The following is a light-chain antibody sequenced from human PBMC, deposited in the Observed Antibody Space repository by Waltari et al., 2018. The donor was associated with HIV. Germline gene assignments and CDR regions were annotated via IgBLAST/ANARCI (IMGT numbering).Light chain of an antibody. CDR1: QSVSSNY. CDR2: GAS. V-gene: IGKV3-20*01. J-gene: IGKJ4*01. CDR3: HQYGGSPLT. Sequence: EIVLTQSPGTLSLSPGERATLSCRANQSVSSNYFAWYQQRPGQAPRLLIYGASFRATGIPDRFSGSGSGTDFTLTITRLEPEDFAVYYCHQYGGSPLTFGGGTKVEIK.